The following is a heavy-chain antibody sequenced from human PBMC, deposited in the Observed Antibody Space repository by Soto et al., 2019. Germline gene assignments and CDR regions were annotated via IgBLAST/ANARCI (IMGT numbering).Heavy chain of an antibody. CDR1: GFTFSSYS. CDR2: ISSSSSYI. J-gene: IGHJ6*02. D-gene: IGHD5-12*01. V-gene: IGHV3-21*01. Sequence: GGSLRLSCAASGFTFSSYSMNWVRQAPGKGLEWVSSISSSSSYIYYADSVKGRFTISRDNAKNSLYLQMNSLRAEDTAVYYCARDLPFPPWGGGYGDYYYGMDVWGQGTTVTVSS. CDR3: ARDLPFPPWGGGYGDYYYGMDV.